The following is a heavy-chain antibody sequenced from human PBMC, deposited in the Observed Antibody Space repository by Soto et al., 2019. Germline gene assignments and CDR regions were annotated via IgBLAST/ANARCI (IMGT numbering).Heavy chain of an antibody. Sequence: GGSLRLSCTVSGFTFGDYAMSWVRQAPGKGLEWVGFIRSKAYGGTTEYAASVKGRFTISRDDSKSIAYLQMNSLKTEDTAVYYCTRASSAGGDYWGQGTLVTVSS. CDR1: GFTFGDYA. D-gene: IGHD3-10*01. CDR3: TRASSAGGDY. CDR2: IRSKAYGGTT. V-gene: IGHV3-49*04. J-gene: IGHJ4*02.